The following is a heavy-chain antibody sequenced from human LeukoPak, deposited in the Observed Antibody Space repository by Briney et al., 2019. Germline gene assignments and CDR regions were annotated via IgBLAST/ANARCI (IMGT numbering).Heavy chain of an antibody. CDR1: GFTFSYFG. V-gene: IGHV3-33*03. Sequence: GGSLRLSCEASGFTFSYFGMHWVRQAPGKGLEWVAIIWSDGSHKYYDDSVKGRFIVSRENSKNTLYLQMHSLRAADTSVYFCAKDANEFGDSYFDSWGQGTLVTVSS. D-gene: IGHD3-10*01. J-gene: IGHJ5*01. CDR3: AKDANEFGDSYFDS. CDR2: IWSDGSHK.